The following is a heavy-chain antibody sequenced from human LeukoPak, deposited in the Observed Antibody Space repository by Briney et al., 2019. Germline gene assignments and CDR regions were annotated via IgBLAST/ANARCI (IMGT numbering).Heavy chain of an antibody. J-gene: IGHJ4*02. D-gene: IGHD3-10*01. CDR1: GFTVSSNY. CDR2: IYSGGST. CDR3: AGTYYYGSGSYSPDY. Sequence: AGGSLRLSCAASGFTVSSNYMSWVRQAPGKGLEWVSVIYSGGSTYYADSVKGRVTISRDNSKNTLYLQMNSLRAEDTAVYYCAGTYYYGSGSYSPDYWGQGTLVTVSS. V-gene: IGHV3-53*01.